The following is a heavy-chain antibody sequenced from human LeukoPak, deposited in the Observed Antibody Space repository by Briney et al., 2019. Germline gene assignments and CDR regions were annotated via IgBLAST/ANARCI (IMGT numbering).Heavy chain of an antibody. Sequence: GESLKISCKASGYSFTSYWIGWVRPMPGKGLEWMGIIYPGDSDNRYSPSCKGQVTISVDKSISTAYLQWSSLKASDTAMYYCASGRLRRRRDAFDIWGQGTMVTVCS. CDR2: IYPGDSDN. CDR3: ASGRLRRRRDAFDI. CDR1: GYSFTSYW. J-gene: IGHJ3*02. V-gene: IGHV5-51*01. D-gene: IGHD4-17*01.